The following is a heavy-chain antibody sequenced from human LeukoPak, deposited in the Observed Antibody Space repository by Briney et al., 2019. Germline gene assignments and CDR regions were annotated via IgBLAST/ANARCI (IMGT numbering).Heavy chain of an antibody. J-gene: IGHJ4*02. CDR3: ARGGSSWYYFDY. CDR1: GFTFSSYA. D-gene: IGHD6-13*01. V-gene: IGHV3-30*04. CDR2: ISYDGSNK. Sequence: GRSLRLSCAASGFTFSSYAMHWVRQAPGKGLEWVAVISYDGSNKYYADSVKGRFTISRDNSKNSLYLQMNSLRAEDTAVYYCARGGSSWYYFDYWGQGTLVTVSS.